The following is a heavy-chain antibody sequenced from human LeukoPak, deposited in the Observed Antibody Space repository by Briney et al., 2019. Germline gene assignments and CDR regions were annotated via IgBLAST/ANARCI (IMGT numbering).Heavy chain of an antibody. CDR2: ISAYNGNT. CDR3: ARVSGYLRSNWFDP. V-gene: IGHV1-18*01. D-gene: IGHD3-10*01. J-gene: IGHJ5*02. CDR1: GYTFTSYG. Sequence: GASVKVSCKASGYTFTSYGISWVRQAPGQGLEWMGWISAYNGNTNYAQKLQGRATMTTDTSTSTAYMELRSLRSDDTAVYYCARVSGYLRSNWFDPWGQGTLVTVSS.